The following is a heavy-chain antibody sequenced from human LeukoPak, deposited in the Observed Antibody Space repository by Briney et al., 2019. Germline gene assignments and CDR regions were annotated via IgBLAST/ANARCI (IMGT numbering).Heavy chain of an antibody. CDR1: GFTFSDHD. CDR2: IRKDGSHK. Sequence: GGSLRPSCGASGFTFSDHDMHWVRQAPGKGLEWVTFIRKDGSHKFYVDSVRGRFTISRDNSKNTVSLQMNSLRTDDTAVYFCAKSSGSGFDHWGQGTLVTVSS. D-gene: IGHD1-26*01. J-gene: IGHJ4*02. CDR3: AKSSGSGFDH. V-gene: IGHV3-30*02.